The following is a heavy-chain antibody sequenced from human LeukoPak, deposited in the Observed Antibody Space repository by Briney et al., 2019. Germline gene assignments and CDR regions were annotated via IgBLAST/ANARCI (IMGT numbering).Heavy chain of an antibody. D-gene: IGHD6-13*01. V-gene: IGHV4-30-4*01. CDR1: GGSISSGDCY. CDR2: IYYSGST. J-gene: IGHJ4*02. CDR3: ARDRGSSSWYYFDY. Sequence: PSETLSLTCTVSGGSISSGDCYWSWIRQPPGKGLEWIGYIYYSGSTYYNPSLKSRVTISVDTSKNQFSLKLSSVTAADTAVYYCARDRGSSSWYYFDYWAREPWSPSPQ.